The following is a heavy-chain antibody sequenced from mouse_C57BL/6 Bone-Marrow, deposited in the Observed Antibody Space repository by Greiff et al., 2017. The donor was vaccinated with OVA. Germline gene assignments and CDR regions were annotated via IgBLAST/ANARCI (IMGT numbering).Heavy chain of an antibody. CDR3: ARHYYDSSGGFAY. Sequence: QVQLKESGAELVKPGASVKMSCKASGYTFNTYSIEWMKQNHGKSLEWIGNFHPYNDDTKYNEKFKGKATLTVEKSSSTVYFELSRLTSDDAAVYYCARHYYDSSGGFAYWGQGTLVTVSA. D-gene: IGHD1-1*01. CDR1: GYTFNTYS. V-gene: IGHV1-47*01. CDR2: FHPYNDDT. J-gene: IGHJ3*01.